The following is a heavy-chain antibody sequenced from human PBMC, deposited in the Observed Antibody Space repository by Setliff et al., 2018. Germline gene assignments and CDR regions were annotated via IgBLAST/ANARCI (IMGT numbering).Heavy chain of an antibody. CDR3: ARDRGTREQDAFDI. CDR2: IIPILGIA. V-gene: IGHV1-69*10. Sequence: SVKVSCKASGGTFSSYATSWVRQAPGQGLEWMGGIIPILGIANYAQKFQGRVTITADKSTSTAYMELSSLRSEDTAVYYCARDRGTREQDAFDIWGQGTMVTVSS. CDR1: GGTFSSYA. J-gene: IGHJ3*02. D-gene: IGHD1-26*01.